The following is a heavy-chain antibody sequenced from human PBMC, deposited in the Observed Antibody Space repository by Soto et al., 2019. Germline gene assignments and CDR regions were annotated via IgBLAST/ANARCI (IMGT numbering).Heavy chain of an antibody. Sequence: GVPKRLSCSASGFTFSTYDMHWVRPAPGKGLDWVSAIGAADDPYYSGSVKGRFTISRENAKSSLSLQMNSLRVGDTAVYYCARADSGQLPRRADYYYAMDVWGPGTTVT. J-gene: IGHJ6*02. V-gene: IGHV3-13*05. D-gene: IGHD2-2*01. CDR2: IGAADDP. CDR3: ARADSGQLPRRADYYYAMDV. CDR1: GFTFSTYD.